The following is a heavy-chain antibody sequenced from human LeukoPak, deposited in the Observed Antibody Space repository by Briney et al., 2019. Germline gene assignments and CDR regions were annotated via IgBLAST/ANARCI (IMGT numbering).Heavy chain of an antibody. CDR2: IYASGST. CDR3: ARDFRISGWTDACDI. J-gene: IGHJ3*02. Sequence: PSETLSLTCTVSGGSISSYYWNWIRQPAGKGLEWIWRIYASGSTNYNPSLKSRVSMSIEKSKSQFSLKLNSVTAADTAIYYCARDFRISGWTDACDIWGQGTMVTVSS. V-gene: IGHV4-4*07. D-gene: IGHD6-19*01. CDR1: GGSISSYY.